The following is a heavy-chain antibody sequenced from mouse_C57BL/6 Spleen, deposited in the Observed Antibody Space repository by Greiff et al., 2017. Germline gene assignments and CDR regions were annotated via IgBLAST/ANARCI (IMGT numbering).Heavy chain of an antibody. Sequence: QVHLQQSGAELAKPGASVKLSCKASGYTFTSYWMHWVKQRPGQGLEWIGYINPSSGYTKYNQKFKDKATLTEDKSSSTAYMQLSSRTIEDSGVYYCASEGFYWGQGTLVTVSA. CDR3: ASEGFY. CDR2: INPSSGYT. J-gene: IGHJ3*01. V-gene: IGHV1-7*01. D-gene: IGHD3-3*01. CDR1: GYTFTSYW.